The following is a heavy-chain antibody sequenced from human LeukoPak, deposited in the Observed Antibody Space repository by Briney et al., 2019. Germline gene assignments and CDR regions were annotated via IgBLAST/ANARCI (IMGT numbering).Heavy chain of an antibody. V-gene: IGHV4-34*01. CDR1: GFTFTNAW. D-gene: IGHD3-22*01. CDR3: ARLIRGYFDNSGYYRSYFHAFDI. Sequence: PGGSLRLSCAASGFTFTNAWMSWIRQPPGKGLEWIGEINHSGSTNYNSSLKSRVTISVDTSKNQFSLKLRSVTAADTAVYYCARLIRGYFDNSGYYRSYFHAFDIWGQGTMVTVSS. CDR2: INHSGST. J-gene: IGHJ3*02.